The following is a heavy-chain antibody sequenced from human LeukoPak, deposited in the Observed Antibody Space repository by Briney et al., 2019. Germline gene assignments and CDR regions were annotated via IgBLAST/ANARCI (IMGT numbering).Heavy chain of an antibody. Sequence: GGALQISCKGSGYHLTSYWIGWVRQLPGTGLEWMGIIYPGDSDTRYSPSFQGQVTISADKSISTAYLQWSSLKASDTAMYHCASLWDAYGDSSFDYWGQGTLVTVSS. CDR1: GYHLTSYW. CDR2: IYPGDSDT. J-gene: IGHJ4*02. CDR3: ASLWDAYGDSSFDY. V-gene: IGHV5-51*01. D-gene: IGHD4-17*01.